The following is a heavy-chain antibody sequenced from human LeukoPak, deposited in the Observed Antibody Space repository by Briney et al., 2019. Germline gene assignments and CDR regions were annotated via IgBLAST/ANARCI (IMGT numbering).Heavy chain of an antibody. CDR3: AKGSRYCSGGSCYLDY. V-gene: IGHV3-53*01. D-gene: IGHD2-15*01. Sequence: GGSLRLSCAASGFSVSNNYVSWVRQAPGKGLEWVSVLYSGGTTYYADSVKGRFTISRDNSKNTLYLQMNSLRAEDTAVYYCAKGSRYCSGGSCYLDYWGQGTLVTVSS. CDR1: GFSVSNNY. CDR2: LYSGGTT. J-gene: IGHJ4*02.